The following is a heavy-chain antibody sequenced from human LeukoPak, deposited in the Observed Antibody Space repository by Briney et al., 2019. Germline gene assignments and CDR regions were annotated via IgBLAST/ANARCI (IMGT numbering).Heavy chain of an antibody. J-gene: IGHJ4*02. CDR3: ASGRITMVRGVITGALDY. Sequence: ASVKVSCKASGYTFTSYGISWVRQAPGQGLEWMGWISAYNDNTNYAQKLQGRVTMTTDTSTSTAYMELRSLRSDDTAVYYCASGRITMVRGVITGALDYWGQGTLVTVSS. D-gene: IGHD3-10*01. CDR2: ISAYNDNT. CDR1: GYTFTSYG. V-gene: IGHV1-18*01.